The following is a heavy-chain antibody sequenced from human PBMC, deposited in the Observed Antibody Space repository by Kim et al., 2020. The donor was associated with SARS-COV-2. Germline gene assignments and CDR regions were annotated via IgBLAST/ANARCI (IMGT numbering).Heavy chain of an antibody. Sequence: SETLSLTCTVSGGSISSYYWSWIRQPPGKGLEWIGYIYYSGSTNYNPSLKSRVTISVDTSKNQFSLKLSSVTAADTAVYYCARVVRTFFGVPKHYFQETYYFDYWGQGTLVTVSS. CDR2: IYYSGST. CDR1: GGSISSYY. V-gene: IGHV4-59*01. J-gene: IGHJ4*02. CDR3: ARVVRTFFGVPKHYFQETYYFDY. D-gene: IGHD3-3*01.